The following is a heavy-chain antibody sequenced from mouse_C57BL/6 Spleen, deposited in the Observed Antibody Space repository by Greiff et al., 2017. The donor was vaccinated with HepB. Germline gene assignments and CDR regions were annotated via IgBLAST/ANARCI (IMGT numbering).Heavy chain of an antibody. J-gene: IGHJ2*01. CDR2: IDPSDSYT. V-gene: IGHV1-50*01. CDR1: GYTFTSYW. D-gene: IGHD1-1*01. Sequence: QVQLQQPGAELVKPGASVKLSCKASGYTFTSYWMQWVKQRPGQGLEWIGEIDPSDSYTNYNQKFKGKATLTVDTSSSTAYMQLSSLTSEDSAVYYSARAMDGRGVDYWGEGTTLTVSS. CDR3: ARAMDGRGVDY.